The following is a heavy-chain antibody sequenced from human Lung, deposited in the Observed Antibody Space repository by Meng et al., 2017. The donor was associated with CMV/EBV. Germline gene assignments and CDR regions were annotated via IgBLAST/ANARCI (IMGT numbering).Heavy chain of an antibody. CDR1: GLTFSSYD. V-gene: IGHV3-30*02. Sequence: GESLKISCVVSGLTFSSYDIHWVRQAPGKGLEWVALITSDGNDKYYADSVKGRLTISRDNSKNTLYLQMHSLGGDDTAVYYCAGQYSTTYSFYFDYWGQGTXVTVSS. CDR2: ITSDGNDK. J-gene: IGHJ4*02. CDR3: AGQYSTTYSFYFDY. D-gene: IGHD2-2*01.